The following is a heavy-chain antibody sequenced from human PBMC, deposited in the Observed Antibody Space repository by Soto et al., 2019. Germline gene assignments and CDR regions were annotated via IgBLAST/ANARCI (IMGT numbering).Heavy chain of an antibody. CDR2: IYHIGSP. J-gene: IGHJ5*02. V-gene: IGHV4-31*02. D-gene: IGHD3-22*01. Sequence: TLSVPRTVACRPVSSGCYDWTWIRQHPGRGLEWIGYIYHIGSPYYNPSLENRVTISLDTSKNQFSLNLTYVTAADTAIYYCVRDRDFGSSGHWFDTWGQGTLVTVSS. CDR1: CRPVSSGCYD. CDR3: VRDRDFGSSGHWFDT.